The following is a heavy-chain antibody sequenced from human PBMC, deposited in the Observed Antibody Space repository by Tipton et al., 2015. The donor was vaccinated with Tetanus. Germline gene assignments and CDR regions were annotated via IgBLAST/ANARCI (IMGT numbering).Heavy chain of an antibody. CDR2: ISFDGGDH. Sequence: SLRLSCVGSGFTFGHHALHWVRQAPGKGLEWVAVISFDGGDHFYADSVKGRLTMSRDNSKNTVYLQMNSLRAEDTAVYYCARELDCSGGGCYSYGLDVWGQGTTVTVSS. V-gene: IGHV3-30-3*01. CDR3: ARELDCSGGGCYSYGLDV. D-gene: IGHD2-15*01. CDR1: GFTFGHHA. J-gene: IGHJ6*02.